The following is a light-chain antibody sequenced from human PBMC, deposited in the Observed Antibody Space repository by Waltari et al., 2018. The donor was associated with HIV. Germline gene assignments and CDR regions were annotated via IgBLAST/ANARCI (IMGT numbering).Light chain of an antibody. CDR2: DVN. J-gene: IGLJ1*01. CDR1: GSDVGDYKY. Sequence: QSALTQPASVSGSPEQSITISCPGAGSDVGDYKYVSWYQQYPGKAPKPIIYDVNKRPSGVSNRSSGSESGNTASLTISGLQAEDEADYYCCSYAGSSTFGFYVFGTGTKVTVL. V-gene: IGLV2-23*02. CDR3: CSYAGSSTFGFYV.